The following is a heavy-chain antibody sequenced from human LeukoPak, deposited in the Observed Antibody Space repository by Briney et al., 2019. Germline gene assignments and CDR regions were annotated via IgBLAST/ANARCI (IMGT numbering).Heavy chain of an antibody. CDR3: AKDMWRFGELDYDY. V-gene: IGHV3-43*02. J-gene: IGHJ4*02. D-gene: IGHD3-10*01. Sequence: PGGSLRLSCAASGFTFDDYAMHWGRQAPGKGLEWVSLISGDGGSTYYADSVKGRFTISRDNSKNSLYLQMNSLRTEDTALYYCAKDMWRFGELDYDYWGQGTLVTVSS. CDR1: GFTFDDYA. CDR2: ISGDGGST.